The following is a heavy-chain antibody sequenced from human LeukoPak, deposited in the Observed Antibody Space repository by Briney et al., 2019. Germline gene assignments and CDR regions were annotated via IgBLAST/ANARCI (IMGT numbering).Heavy chain of an antibody. CDR2: IYYSGST. Sequence: SETLSLTCTVSRGSISSSSYYWGWIRQPPGKGLEWIGRIYYSGSTYYNPSLKSRVTISVDTSKNQFSLKLSSVTAEDTGVYYCARGVVGIAARQRYYYMDVWGKGTTVTVPS. V-gene: IGHV4-39*07. CDR1: RGSISSSSYY. CDR3: ARGVVGIAARQRYYYMDV. D-gene: IGHD6-6*01. J-gene: IGHJ6*03.